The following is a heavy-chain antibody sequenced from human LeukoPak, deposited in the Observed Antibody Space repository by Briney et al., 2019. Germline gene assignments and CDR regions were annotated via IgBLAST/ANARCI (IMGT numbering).Heavy chain of an antibody. CDR1: GFTLRCYA. D-gene: IGHD5-18*01. V-gene: IGHV3-23*01. Sequence: GGSLRLSCAASGFTLRCYAMRWVRQAPGKGLEWVSAISGSGGSTYYADSEKGPFTISRDNSNNALYPQMNSLRAEDTAVYYGAKDDFPTAMVDHWGQRTLVTVSS. CDR3: AKDDFPTAMVDH. CDR2: ISGSGGST. J-gene: IGHJ4*02.